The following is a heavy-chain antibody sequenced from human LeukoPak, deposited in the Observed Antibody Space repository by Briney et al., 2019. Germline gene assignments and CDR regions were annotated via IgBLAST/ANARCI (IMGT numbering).Heavy chain of an antibody. D-gene: IGHD6-13*01. Sequence: GASVKVSCKASGYTFTGYYMHWVRQAPGQGLEWMGRINPNSGGTNYAQEFQGRVTMTRDTSISTAYMELSRLRSDDTAVYYCARGSSWYRDAFDIWGQGTMVTVSS. CDR1: GYTFTGYY. CDR2: INPNSGGT. J-gene: IGHJ3*02. CDR3: ARGSSWYRDAFDI. V-gene: IGHV1-2*06.